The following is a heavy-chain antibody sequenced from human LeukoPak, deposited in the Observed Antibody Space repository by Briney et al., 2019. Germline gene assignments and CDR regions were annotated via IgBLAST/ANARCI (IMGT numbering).Heavy chain of an antibody. D-gene: IGHD3-22*01. CDR2: INPSGGST. CDR1: GYTFTSYY. Sequence: GASVKVSCKASGYTFTSYYRHWVRQAPGQGLEWMGIINPSGGSTTYAQKFQGRVTVTRDTSTSTVYMELSSLRSEDTAVYYCARALGYYDSSGYFDYWGQGTLVTVSS. V-gene: IGHV1-46*01. J-gene: IGHJ4*02. CDR3: ARALGYYDSSGYFDY.